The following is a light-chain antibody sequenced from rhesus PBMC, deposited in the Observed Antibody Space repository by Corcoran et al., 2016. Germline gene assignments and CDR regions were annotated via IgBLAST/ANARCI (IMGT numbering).Light chain of an antibody. J-gene: IGKJ2*01. CDR2: GAS. CDR1: QSVSSY. Sequence: QVILTQSPATLSLSPGERATLSCRTSQSVSSYLAWYQQKPGQAPRLLIYGASSRVTGIQARFSGSGSETEFTLTISSLEPEDFAVYYCQKYSSSPPYSFGHGTKVEIK. V-gene: IGKV3-53*01. CDR3: QKYSSSPPYS.